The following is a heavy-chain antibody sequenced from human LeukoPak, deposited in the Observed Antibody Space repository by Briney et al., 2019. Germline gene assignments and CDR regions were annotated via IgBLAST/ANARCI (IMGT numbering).Heavy chain of an antibody. J-gene: IGHJ4*02. CDR3: ARMRGVYGSGRFFDY. D-gene: IGHD3-10*01. V-gene: IGHV3-21*01. Sequence: NPSETLSLTCAVYGGSLSGYYWSWIRQAPGKGLEWVSSISSSSSYIYYADSVKGRFTISRDNAKNSLYLQMNSLRAEDTAVYYCARMRGVYGSGRFFDYWGQGTLVTVSS. CDR2: ISSSSSYI. CDR1: GGSLSGYY.